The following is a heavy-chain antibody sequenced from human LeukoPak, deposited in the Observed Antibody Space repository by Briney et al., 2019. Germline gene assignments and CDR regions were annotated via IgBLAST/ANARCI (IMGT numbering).Heavy chain of an antibody. CDR3: AKDMYSSGSNGEGYLQH. V-gene: IGHV3-9*01. J-gene: IGHJ1*01. CDR1: GFTFKDYA. CDR2: ISWNSGSI. Sequence: GRSLRLSCEASGFTFKDYAMHWVRQAPGKGLEWVSGISWNSGSIGYADSVKGRFTISRDNAKNSLYLHINRLRTEDTAVYYCAKDMYSSGSNGEGYLQHWGQGTLVTVSS. D-gene: IGHD6-19*01.